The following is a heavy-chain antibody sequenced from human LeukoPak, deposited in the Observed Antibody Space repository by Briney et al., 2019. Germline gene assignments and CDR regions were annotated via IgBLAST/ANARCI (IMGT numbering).Heavy chain of an antibody. D-gene: IGHD3-3*01. J-gene: IGHJ6*04. CDR1: GFTFSSYA. V-gene: IGHV3-74*01. CDR2: INPDGSTT. Sequence: GGSLRLSCAASGFTFSSYAMSWVRQAPGRGLVWVSRINPDGSTTNYADSVKGRFTISRDNAKNTLYLQMNSLRAEDTAVYYCARDIRGKDFWSGYYGLDVWGKGTTVAVSS. CDR3: ARDIRGKDFWSGYYGLDV.